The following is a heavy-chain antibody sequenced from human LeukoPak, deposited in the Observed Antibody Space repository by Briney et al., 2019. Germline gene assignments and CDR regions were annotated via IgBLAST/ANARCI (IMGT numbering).Heavy chain of an antibody. CDR3: VSSEFPGIAAAGYFDN. Sequence: GGSLRLSCAASGFTFHNYGMSWVRQAPGKGLVWVSRINSDGSSTSYADSVKGRFTISRDNAKNSLDLQMNSLRAEDTAVYYYVSSEFPGIAAAGYFDNWGQGTLVTVSS. J-gene: IGHJ4*02. D-gene: IGHD6-13*01. CDR2: INSDGSST. V-gene: IGHV3-74*01. CDR1: GFTFHNYG.